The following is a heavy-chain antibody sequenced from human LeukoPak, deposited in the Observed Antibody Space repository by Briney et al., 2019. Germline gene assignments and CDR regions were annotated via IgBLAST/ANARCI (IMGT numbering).Heavy chain of an antibody. V-gene: IGHV3-11*01. J-gene: IGHJ4*02. CDR2: ISSSGSTI. CDR1: GGSFSGYY. CDR3: ARERPGPIDY. Sequence: KPSETLSLTCAVYGGSFSGYYWSWIRQPPGKGLECVSYISSSGSTIYYADSVRDRFTISRDNSKNSLYIQMNSLRAEDTAVYYCARERPGPIDYWGQGTLVTVSS.